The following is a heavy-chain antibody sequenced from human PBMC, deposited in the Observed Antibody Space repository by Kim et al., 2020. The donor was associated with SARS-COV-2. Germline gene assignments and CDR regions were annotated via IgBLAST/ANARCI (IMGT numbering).Heavy chain of an antibody. Sequence: SETLSLTCTVSGGSISSSSYYWGWIRQPPGKGLEWIGSIYYSGSTYYNPSLKSRVTISVDTSKNQFSLKLSSVTAADTAVYYCARIVVVPAAMWEGVDYYYGMDVWGQGTTVTVSS. CDR3: ARIVVVPAAMWEGVDYYYGMDV. J-gene: IGHJ6*02. CDR1: GGSISSSSYY. CDR2: IYYSGST. D-gene: IGHD2-2*01. V-gene: IGHV4-39*01.